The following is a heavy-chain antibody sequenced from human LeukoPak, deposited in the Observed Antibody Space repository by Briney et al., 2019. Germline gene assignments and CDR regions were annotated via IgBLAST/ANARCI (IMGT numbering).Heavy chain of an antibody. V-gene: IGHV3-48*03. Sequence: GGSLRLSCAASGFTFSNYEMNWVRQAPGKGLEWVSYISGSGGTIYYADSVKGRFTMSRDNAKNTQYLQMNSLRAEDTALYYCARDGVVEVATVTFYYYALDVWGQGTTVTVSS. CDR3: ARDGVVEVATVTFYYYALDV. D-gene: IGHD5-24*01. CDR2: ISGSGGTI. CDR1: GFTFSNYE. J-gene: IGHJ6*02.